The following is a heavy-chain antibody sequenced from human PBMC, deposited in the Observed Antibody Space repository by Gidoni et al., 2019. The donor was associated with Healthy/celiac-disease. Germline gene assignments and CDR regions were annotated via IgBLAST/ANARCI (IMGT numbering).Heavy chain of an antibody. D-gene: IGHD6-13*01. J-gene: IGHJ4*02. CDR1: GYPFTSYY. CDR3: ARDPAPGIAAAAPFDY. V-gene: IGHV1-46*01. Sequence: QVQLVQSGAVVKKPGASVQVSCKASGYPFTSYYMHWVRQAPGQGLEWMGIINPSGGSTSYAQKFQGRVTMTRDTSTSTVYMELSSLRSEDTAVYYCARDPAPGIAAAAPFDYWGQGTLVTVSS. CDR2: INPSGGST.